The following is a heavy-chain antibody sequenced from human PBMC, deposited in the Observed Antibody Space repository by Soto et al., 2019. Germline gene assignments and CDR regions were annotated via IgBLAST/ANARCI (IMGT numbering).Heavy chain of an antibody. CDR1: GFTFTSSA. CDR2: IVVGSGNT. Sequence: QMQLVQSGPEVKKPGTSVKVSCKASGFTFTSSAVQWVRQARGQRLEWIGWIVVGSGNTNYAQKFQERVTITRDMSTSTAYMELSSLRSEDTAVYYCAADPYYGYWYYYYGMDVWGQGTTVTVSS. J-gene: IGHJ6*02. V-gene: IGHV1-58*01. D-gene: IGHD3-10*01. CDR3: AADPYYGYWYYYYGMDV.